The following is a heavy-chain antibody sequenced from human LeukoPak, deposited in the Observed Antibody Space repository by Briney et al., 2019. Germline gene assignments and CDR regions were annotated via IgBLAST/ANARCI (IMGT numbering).Heavy chain of an antibody. V-gene: IGHV1-46*01. CDR2: INPSGGST. CDR3: ARDGFRQQLVLFDY. D-gene: IGHD6-13*01. Sequence: ASVKVSCKASGYTFTSYYMHWVRQSPGQGLEWMGIINPSGGSTSYAQKFQGRVTMTTDTSTSTAYMELRSLRSDDTAAYYCARDGFRQQLVLFDYWGQGTLVTVSS. CDR1: GYTFTSYY. J-gene: IGHJ4*02.